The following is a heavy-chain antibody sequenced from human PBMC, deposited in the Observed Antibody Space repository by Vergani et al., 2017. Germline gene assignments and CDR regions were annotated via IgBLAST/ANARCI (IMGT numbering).Heavy chain of an antibody. Sequence: VQLLESGGDLVQPGGSLRLSCTASGFIFSTYAMSWVRQAPGKGLEWVAVISNDGSKKYYADSVKGRFTISRDNSKNTLDLQMNSLRTQDTAVYYCAKAGSVTSGSLQYNFYMDVWGKGTTVTVS. V-gene: IGHV3-30*18. J-gene: IGHJ6*03. CDR1: GFIFSTYA. CDR3: AKAGSVTSGSLQYNFYMDV. CDR2: ISNDGSKK. D-gene: IGHD3-10*01.